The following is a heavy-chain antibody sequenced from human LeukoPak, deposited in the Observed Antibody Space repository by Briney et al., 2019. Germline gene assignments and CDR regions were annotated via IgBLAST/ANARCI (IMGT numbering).Heavy chain of an antibody. J-gene: IGHJ4*02. CDR2: IYPGDSDT. CDR1: GYSFTSYW. CDR3: ARLRGFDYDFWSTYYTGYPPYFDY. D-gene: IGHD3-3*01. Sequence: GESRKISCKGSGYSFTSYWIGWVRQMPGKGLEWMGIIYPGDSDTSYSPSFQVQVTISADKSISTAYLQWSSLKASDTAMYYCARLRGFDYDFWSTYYTGYPPYFDYWGQGTLVTVSS. V-gene: IGHV5-51*01.